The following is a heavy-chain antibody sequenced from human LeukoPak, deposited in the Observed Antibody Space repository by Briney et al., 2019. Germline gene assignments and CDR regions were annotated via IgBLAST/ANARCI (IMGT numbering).Heavy chain of an antibody. D-gene: IGHD3/OR15-3a*01. CDR2: IYYSGST. CDR3: ARQTGSGLFILP. CDR1: GGSISRYY. V-gene: IGHV4-59*08. Sequence: SETLSLTCTVSGGSISRYYWSWIRQPPGKGLEWIGYIYYSGSTNYNPSLKSRVTISVDTSKNQFSLKLSSVTAADTAVYYCARQTGSGLFILPGGQGTLVTVSS. J-gene: IGHJ4*02.